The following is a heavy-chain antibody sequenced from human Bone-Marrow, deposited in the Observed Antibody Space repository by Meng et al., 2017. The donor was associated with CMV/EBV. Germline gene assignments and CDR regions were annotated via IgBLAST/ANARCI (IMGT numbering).Heavy chain of an antibody. CDR1: DGSFSGYY. CDR3: ARASLYPSGCFES. CDR2: VNHRGRT. Sequence: QVQLQQWGAGLLKPSETLSLTCRVYDGSFSGYYWNWVRQSPGRGLEWIGEVNHRGRTTYNPSFKSRVTISVDTSKNQFSLKLNSVTAADTAIYYCARASLYPSGCFESWGQGTLVTVSS. D-gene: IGHD2-15*01. V-gene: IGHV4-34*02. J-gene: IGHJ4*02.